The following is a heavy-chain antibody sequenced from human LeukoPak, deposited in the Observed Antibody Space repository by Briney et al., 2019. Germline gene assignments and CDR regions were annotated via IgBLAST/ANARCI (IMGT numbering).Heavy chain of an antibody. V-gene: IGHV3-30*18. CDR2: IAYDGSNK. CDR3: AKEKAIATINYGLDV. CDR1: GFIFDTYG. J-gene: IGHJ6*02. Sequence: GRSLRPSCAASGFIFDTYGMLWVRQAPGKGLEWVAVIAYDGSNKVYADSVKGRFTISRDNSKNTLYLQMNSLRGEDTAVYYCAKEKAIATINYGLDVWGQGTTVTVSS. D-gene: IGHD1-1*01.